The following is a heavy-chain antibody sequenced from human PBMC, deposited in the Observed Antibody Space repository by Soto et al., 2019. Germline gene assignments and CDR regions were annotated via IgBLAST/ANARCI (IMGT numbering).Heavy chain of an antibody. V-gene: IGHV3-30*18. CDR2: ISYDGSNK. CDR3: AKERGWDAFDI. J-gene: IGHJ3*02. Sequence: QVQLVESGGGVVQPGRSLRLSCAASGFTFSSYGMHWVRQAPGKGLEWVAVISYDGSNKYYADSVKGRFTISRDNSKNSQYLQMNSLRAEDTAVYYCAKERGWDAFDIWGQGTMVTVSS. D-gene: IGHD6-19*01. CDR1: GFTFSSYG.